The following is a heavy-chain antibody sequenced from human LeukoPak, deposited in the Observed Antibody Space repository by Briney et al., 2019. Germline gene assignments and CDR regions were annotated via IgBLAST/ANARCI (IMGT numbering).Heavy chain of an antibody. CDR2: IYFSGSV. Sequence: SETLSLTCTVSGDITHYWGWIRQPPGKGLECIGSIYFSGSVYYNPSLRSRVTISLDTSTKQLSLKLTSVTAADTAIYYCAKHNGGGIVSYVAPGPPDYFDHWGQGALVTVSS. J-gene: IGHJ4*02. D-gene: IGHD1-26*01. CDR1: GDITHY. CDR3: AKHNGGGIVSYVAPGPPDYFDH. V-gene: IGHV4-39*01.